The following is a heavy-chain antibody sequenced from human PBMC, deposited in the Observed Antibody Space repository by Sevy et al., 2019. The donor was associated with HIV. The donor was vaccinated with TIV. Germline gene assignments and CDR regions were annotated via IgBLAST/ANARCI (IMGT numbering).Heavy chain of an antibody. CDR2: IYYSGST. D-gene: IGHD6-13*01. Sequence: SETLSLTCTVSGGSISSSSYYWGWIRQPPGKGLEWIGSIYYSGSTYYNPSLKSRVTISVDTSKNQFSLKLSSVTAADTDVYYCATLQTDWGIAAAGTVVDPPGDYYYYYGMDVWGQGTTVTVSS. CDR3: ATLQTDWGIAAAGTVVDPPGDYYYYYGMDV. V-gene: IGHV4-39*01. CDR1: GGSISSSSYY. J-gene: IGHJ6*02.